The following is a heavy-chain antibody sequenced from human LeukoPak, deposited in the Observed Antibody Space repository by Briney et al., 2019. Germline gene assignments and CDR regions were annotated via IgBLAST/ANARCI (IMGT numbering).Heavy chain of an antibody. CDR1: GFTFSSYV. V-gene: IGHV3-23*01. J-gene: IGHJ4*02. D-gene: IGHD2-2*01. Sequence: GASLRLSCAASGFTFSSYVMCWVRQAPGKGLECASSITGGGDKTYYADSVKGRFTISRDNPKNTLFLQMNSLRAEDTAVYYCARRTDSKCFDLWGQGTLVTVSS. CDR2: ITGGGDKT. CDR3: ARRTDSKCFDL.